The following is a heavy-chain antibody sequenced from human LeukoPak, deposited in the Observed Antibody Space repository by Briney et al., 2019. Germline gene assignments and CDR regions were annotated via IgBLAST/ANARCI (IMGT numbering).Heavy chain of an antibody. Sequence: SQTLSLTFTVSGGSISSGSYYWSWIRQPAGKGLEWIGRIYTSGSTNYNPSLKSRVTISVDTSKNQFSLKLSSVTAADTAVYYCAREGRDALWDYYYYMDVWGKGTTVTVSS. V-gene: IGHV4-61*02. CDR3: AREGRDALWDYYYYMDV. CDR1: GGSISSGSYY. D-gene: IGHD5-24*01. J-gene: IGHJ6*03. CDR2: IYTSGST.